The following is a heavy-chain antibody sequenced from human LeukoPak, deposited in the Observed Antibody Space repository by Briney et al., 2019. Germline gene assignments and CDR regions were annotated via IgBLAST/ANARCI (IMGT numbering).Heavy chain of an antibody. CDR3: ARDTIYSSGWYATY. D-gene: IGHD6-19*01. CDR1: GGSISSGSYY. J-gene: IGHJ4*02. V-gene: IGHV4-61*02. Sequence: SETLSLTCTVSGGSISSGSYYWSWIRQPAGKGLEWIGRIYTSGSTNYNPSLKSRVTISVDTSKNQFSLKLSSVTAADTAVYYCARDTIYSSGWYATYWGQGTLVTVSS. CDR2: IYTSGST.